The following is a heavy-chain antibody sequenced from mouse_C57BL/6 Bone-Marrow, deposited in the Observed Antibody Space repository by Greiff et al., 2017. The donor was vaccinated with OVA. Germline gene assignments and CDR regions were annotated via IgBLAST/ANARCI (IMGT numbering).Heavy chain of an antibody. CDR2: IYPGSGNT. D-gene: IGHD2-3*01. J-gene: IGHJ4*01. CDR3: ARGDGYAMDY. V-gene: IGHV1-76*01. CDR1: GYTFTDYY. Sequence: QVQLQQSGAELVRPGASVKLSCKASGYTFTDYYINWVKQRPGQGLEWIARIYPGSGNTYYNEKFKGKATLTAEKSSSTAYMQLSSLTSEDSAVYFCARGDGYAMDYWGQGTSVTVSS.